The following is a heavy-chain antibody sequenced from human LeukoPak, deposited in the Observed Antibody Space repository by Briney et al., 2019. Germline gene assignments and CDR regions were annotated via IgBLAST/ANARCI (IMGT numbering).Heavy chain of an antibody. Sequence: SETLSLTCTVSGGSISSSSYYWGWIRQHPGKGLEWNGYIYYSGTTYYNPSLKSRVTISVDTSKNQFSLKLISVTAADTAVYYCARGSGSRYDYVWGSYRPYFDYWGQGTLVTVSS. V-gene: IGHV4-31*03. CDR2: IYYSGTT. CDR1: GGSISSSSYY. D-gene: IGHD3-16*02. J-gene: IGHJ4*02. CDR3: ARGSGSRYDYVWGSYRPYFDY.